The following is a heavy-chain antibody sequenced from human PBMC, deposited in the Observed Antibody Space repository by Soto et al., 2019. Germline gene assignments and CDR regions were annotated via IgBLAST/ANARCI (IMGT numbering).Heavy chain of an antibody. Sequence: ASVKVSCKSSGGTFTNNDVTWVRQATGQGLEWMGWMNPGSGDTGYAQKFQGRVTMTRDISIATAYMELSSLRSDDTAIYYCARMATFGSLNWFDPWGQGTLVTVLL. CDR3: ARMATFGSLNWFDP. CDR2: MNPGSGDT. J-gene: IGHJ5*02. D-gene: IGHD3-16*01. CDR1: GGTFTNND. V-gene: IGHV1-8*01.